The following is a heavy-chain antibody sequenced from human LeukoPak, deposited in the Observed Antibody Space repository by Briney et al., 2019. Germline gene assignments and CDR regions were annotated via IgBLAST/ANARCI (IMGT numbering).Heavy chain of an antibody. V-gene: IGHV1-3*02. J-gene: IGHJ4*02. CDR2: SNAGNGNT. CDR3: ATGYCSSTSCFS. CDR1: GYTFTSYA. Sequence: GASVKVSCKASGYTFTSYAMHWVRQAPGQRLEWMGWSNAGNGNTKYSQEFQGRVTITRDTSASTAYMELSRLRSDDTAVYYCATGYCSSTSCFSWGQGTLVTVSS. D-gene: IGHD2-2*01.